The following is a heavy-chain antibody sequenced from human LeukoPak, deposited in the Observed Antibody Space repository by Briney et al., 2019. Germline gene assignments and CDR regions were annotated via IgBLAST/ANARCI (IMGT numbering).Heavy chain of an antibody. Sequence: SGPTLVNPTHTLTLTFTFSGFSFRTSGMCVSWIRQPPGKALEWLARIHWDDDKYDSTSLKTRLTISKDTSKNQVALTMTNMDPLDTATYYCARVLRGPRDSIGNYYYFDYWGQGTPVTVSS. D-gene: IGHD3-22*01. CDR3: ARVLRGPRDSIGNYYYFDY. V-gene: IGHV2-70*11. CDR1: GFSFRTSGMC. CDR2: IHWDDDK. J-gene: IGHJ4*02.